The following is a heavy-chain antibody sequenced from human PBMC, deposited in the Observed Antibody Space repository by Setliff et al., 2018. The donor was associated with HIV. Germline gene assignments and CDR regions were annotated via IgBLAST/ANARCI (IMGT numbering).Heavy chain of an antibody. CDR3: AREPPSSNPTLQYAFDL. J-gene: IGHJ3*01. D-gene: IGHD4-4*01. CDR2: VSPSIGNS. Sequence: GASVKVSCKASGYSFTKYEINWVRQAPGQGLEWLGWVSPSIGNSDFAQKFKGRISLTTDTPTTTAFMELRSLTSDDTAVYFCAREPPSSNPTLQYAFDLWGQGTMVTVSS. V-gene: IGHV1-18*01. CDR1: GYSFTKYE.